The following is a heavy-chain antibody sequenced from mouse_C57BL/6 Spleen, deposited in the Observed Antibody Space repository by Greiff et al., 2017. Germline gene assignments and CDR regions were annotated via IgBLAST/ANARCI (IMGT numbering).Heavy chain of an antibody. CDR3: ARNYYGSRGWYFDV. J-gene: IGHJ1*03. CDR1: GYTFTSYW. D-gene: IGHD1-1*01. Sequence: QVQLKQPGAELVMPGASVKLSCKASGYTFTSYWMHWVKQRPGQGLEWIGEIDPSDSYTNYNQKFKGKSTLTVDKSSSTAYMQLSSLTSEASAVYYCARNYYGSRGWYFDVWGTGTTVTVSS. CDR2: IDPSDSYT. V-gene: IGHV1-69*01.